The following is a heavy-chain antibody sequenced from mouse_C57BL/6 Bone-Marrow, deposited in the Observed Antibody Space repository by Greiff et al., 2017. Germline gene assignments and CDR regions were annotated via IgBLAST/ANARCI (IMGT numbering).Heavy chain of an antibody. Sequence: QVPLQQPGTELVKPGASVKLSCKASGYTFTSYWMHWVKLRPGPGLEWFGNINPSNGGTNYNEKFKSNATPTVDNSSSTAYMQLSTLTYEDSAVYYCARLITTVVGVDYWGQGTTLTVSS. CDR3: ARLITTVVGVDY. J-gene: IGHJ2*01. D-gene: IGHD1-1*01. V-gene: IGHV1-53*01. CDR2: INPSNGGT. CDR1: GYTFTSYW.